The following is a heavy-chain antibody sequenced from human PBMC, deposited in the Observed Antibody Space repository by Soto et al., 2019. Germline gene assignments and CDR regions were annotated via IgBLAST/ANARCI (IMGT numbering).Heavy chain of an antibody. D-gene: IGHD3-9*01. J-gene: IGHJ6*02. Sequence: GESLKISCKGSGYSFTSYWIGWVRQMPGKGLEWMGIIYPGDSDTRYSPSFQGQVTISADKSISTAYLQWSSLKASDTAMYYCARLPLRYFDWLLYYYGVDVWGQGTTVTVSS. CDR2: IYPGDSDT. V-gene: IGHV5-51*01. CDR3: ARLPLRYFDWLLYYYGVDV. CDR1: GYSFTSYW.